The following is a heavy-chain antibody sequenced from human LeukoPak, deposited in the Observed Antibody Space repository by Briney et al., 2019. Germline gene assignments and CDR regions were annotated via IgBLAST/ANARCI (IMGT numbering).Heavy chain of an antibody. J-gene: IGHJ4*02. CDR3: ARDYDFWSGYYFDY. D-gene: IGHD3-3*01. V-gene: IGHV1-18*01. CDR2: ISAYNGNT. Sequence: ASVTVSCTASGYTFTSYGISWVRQAPGQGLEWMGWISAYNGNTNYAQKLQGRVTMTTDTFTSTAYMELRSLRSDDTAVYYCARDYDFWSGYYFDYWGQGTLVTVSS. CDR1: GYTFTSYG.